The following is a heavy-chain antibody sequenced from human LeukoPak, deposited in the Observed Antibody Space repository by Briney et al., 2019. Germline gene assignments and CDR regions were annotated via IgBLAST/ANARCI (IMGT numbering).Heavy chain of an antibody. V-gene: IGHV3-23*01. CDR2: ISGSGGST. J-gene: IGHJ3*02. CDR1: RFTFSSYA. CDR3: AKDLSYGLRVDAFDI. D-gene: IGHD5-18*01. Sequence: GGSLRLSCAASRFTFSSYAMSWVRQAPGKGLEWVSAISGSGGSTYYADSVKGRFTISRDNSKNTLYLQMNSLRAEDTAVYYCAKDLSYGLRVDAFDIWGQGTMVTVSS.